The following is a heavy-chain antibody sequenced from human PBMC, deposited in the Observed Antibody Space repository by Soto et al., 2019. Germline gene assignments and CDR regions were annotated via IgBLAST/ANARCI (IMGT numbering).Heavy chain of an antibody. CDR3: ARVLKGFAHYYYYGMDV. CDR2: INAGNGNT. J-gene: IGHJ6*02. V-gene: IGHV1-3*01. CDR1: GYTFTSYA. D-gene: IGHD3-3*01. Sequence: GASVKVSCKASGYTFTSYAMHWVRQAPGQRLEWMGWINAGNGNTKYSQKFQGRVTITRDTSASTAYMELSSLRSEDTAVYYCARVLKGFAHYYYYGMDVWGQGTTVTVSS.